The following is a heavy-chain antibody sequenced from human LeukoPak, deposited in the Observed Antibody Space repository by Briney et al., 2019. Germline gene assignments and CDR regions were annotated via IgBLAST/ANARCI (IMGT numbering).Heavy chain of an antibody. Sequence: SETLSLTCAVYGGSFSGYYWSWIRQPPGKGLEWIGEINHSGSTNYNPSLKSRVTISVDTSKNQFSLKLSSVTAADTAVFYCARVGEAAYTYYYYYMDVWGKGTTVTVSS. CDR3: ARVGEAAYTYYYYYMDV. D-gene: IGHD3-16*01. J-gene: IGHJ6*03. V-gene: IGHV4-34*01. CDR1: GGSFSGYY. CDR2: INHSGST.